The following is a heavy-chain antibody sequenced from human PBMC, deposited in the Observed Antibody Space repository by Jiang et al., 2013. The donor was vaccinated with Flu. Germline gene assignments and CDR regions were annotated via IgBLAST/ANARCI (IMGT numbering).Heavy chain of an antibody. CDR3: ARSIVPRTYYYFDS. CDR2: ISNIGST. Sequence: GPGLVKPSETVSLACSVSGGSVSDGTYHWTWIRQPPGKGLEWIGYISNIGSTTYNPSLKSRVTISVDTSKNQFSLKLTSVTAADTAMYYCARSIVPRTYYYFDSWGQGTLVTVSS. CDR1: GGSVSDGTYH. V-gene: IGHV4-61*01. J-gene: IGHJ4*02. D-gene: IGHD2-2*01.